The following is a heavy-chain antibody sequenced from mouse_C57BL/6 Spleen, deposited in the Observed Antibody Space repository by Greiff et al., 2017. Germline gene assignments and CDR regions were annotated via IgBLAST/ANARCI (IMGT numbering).Heavy chain of an antibody. CDR2: INPNYGTT. CDR3: ARLAGTFYYFDY. Sequence: VQLKASGPELVKPGASVKISCKASGYSFTDYNMNWVKQSNGKSLEWIGVINPNYGTTSYNQKFKGKATLTVDQSSSTAYMQLNRLTSEDSAVYYCARLAGTFYYFDYWGQGTTLTVSS. J-gene: IGHJ2*01. CDR1: GYSFTDYN. D-gene: IGHD4-1*01. V-gene: IGHV1-39*01.